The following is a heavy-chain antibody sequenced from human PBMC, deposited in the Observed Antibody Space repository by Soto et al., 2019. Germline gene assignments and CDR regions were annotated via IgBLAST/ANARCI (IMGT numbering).Heavy chain of an antibody. CDR1: GFIFSNYA. J-gene: IGHJ4*02. Sequence: QVQLVESGGGVVQPGRSLSLSCAASGFIFSNYAMHWVRQAPGKGLEWVAVMSYDGSREYYAGSVKGRFTISRDNSKNTLYLRMNPLRPEDTAVYYCATLRPSFGVVKDYWGQGTLVTVSS. CDR3: ATLRPSFGVVKDY. D-gene: IGHD2-15*01. V-gene: IGHV3-30-3*01. CDR2: MSYDGSRE.